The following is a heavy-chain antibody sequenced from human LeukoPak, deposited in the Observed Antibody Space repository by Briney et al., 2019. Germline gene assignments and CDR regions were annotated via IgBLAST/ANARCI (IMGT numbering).Heavy chain of an antibody. V-gene: IGHV3-48*03. Sequence: PGGSLRLSCAASGFTFTSYEMIWVRQAPWKGLEWVSYISSSSSTIYYANSVKGRLTISRDNAKNSLYLQMNSLRADDTAVYYCARELRYYFDYWGQGSLVTVSS. J-gene: IGHJ4*02. CDR1: GFTFTSYE. CDR2: ISSSSSTI. D-gene: IGHD4-17*01. CDR3: ARELRYYFDY.